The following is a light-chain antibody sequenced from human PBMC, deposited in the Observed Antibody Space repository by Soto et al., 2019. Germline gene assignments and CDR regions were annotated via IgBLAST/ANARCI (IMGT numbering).Light chain of an antibody. Sequence: EIVLTQSPGTLSVSPGERATLSCRASQTISSNYLAWYQQKPGQAPSLLIYGTSSRATGIPDRFSGSGSGTAVILTSSSLEPEDSAISYCQQYGSWTFGQGTKVEIQ. J-gene: IGKJ1*01. CDR2: GTS. CDR1: QTISSNY. CDR3: QQYGSWT. V-gene: IGKV3-20*01.